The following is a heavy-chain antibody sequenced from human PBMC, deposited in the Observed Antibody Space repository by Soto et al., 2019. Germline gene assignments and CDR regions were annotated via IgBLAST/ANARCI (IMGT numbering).Heavy chain of an antibody. CDR1: GGSIGSSSYY. Sequence: SETLCLTCTVSGGSIGSSSYYWGWIRQPPGKGLEWIGSIYYSGSTYYNPSLKSRVTISVDTSKNQFSLKLSSVTAADTAVYNSARHGGRYHWFDPWGQGTLVTVSS. D-gene: IGHD3-16*01. V-gene: IGHV4-39*01. J-gene: IGHJ5*02. CDR2: IYYSGST. CDR3: ARHGGRYHWFDP.